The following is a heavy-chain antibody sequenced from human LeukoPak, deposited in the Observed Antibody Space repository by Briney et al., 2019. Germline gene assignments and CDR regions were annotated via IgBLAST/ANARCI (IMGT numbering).Heavy chain of an antibody. CDR2: INHSGGT. J-gene: IGHJ3*02. CDR3: ARCIRGAFDI. D-gene: IGHD5/OR15-5a*01. Sequence: SETLSLTCAVYGGSFSAYYWSWIRQPPGEGLEWIGEINHSGGTNYNPSLKSRVTISVDTSKNQFSLKLSSVTAADTAVYYCARCIRGAFDIWGQGTMVTVSS. CDR1: GGSFSAYY. V-gene: IGHV4-34*01.